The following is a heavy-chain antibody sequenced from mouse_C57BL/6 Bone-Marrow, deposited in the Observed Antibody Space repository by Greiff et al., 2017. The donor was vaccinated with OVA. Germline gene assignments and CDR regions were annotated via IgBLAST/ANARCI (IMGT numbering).Heavy chain of an antibody. J-gene: IGHJ4*01. Sequence: QVQLQQPGAELVMPGASVKLSCKASGYTFTSYWMHWVKQRPGQGLEWIGEIDPSDSYTNYNQKFKGKSTLTVDKSSSTAYMQLSSLTSEDSAVYYCAIRSPYMDYWGQGTSVTVSS. V-gene: IGHV1-69*01. CDR3: AIRSPYMDY. D-gene: IGHD1-1*01. CDR2: IDPSDSYT. CDR1: GYTFTSYW.